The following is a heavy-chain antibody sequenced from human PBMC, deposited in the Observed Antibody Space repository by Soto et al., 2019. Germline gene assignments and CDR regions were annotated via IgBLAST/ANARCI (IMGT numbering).Heavy chain of an antibody. V-gene: IGHV2-5*02. CDR2: IYWDDDK. CDR1: GFSLTTSGVG. J-gene: IGHJ4*02. CDR3: AHRILRTVFGVVTTTAIYFDF. D-gene: IGHD3-3*01. Sequence: QITLNESGPTVVKPAETLTLTCTFSGFSLTTSGVGVGWIRQSPGKAPEWLALIYWDDDKRYSASLKSRLTSIKDTTKNQVVQTMDSVDTADTATYYCAHRILRTVFGVVTTTAIYFDFWGQGTPVVVSS.